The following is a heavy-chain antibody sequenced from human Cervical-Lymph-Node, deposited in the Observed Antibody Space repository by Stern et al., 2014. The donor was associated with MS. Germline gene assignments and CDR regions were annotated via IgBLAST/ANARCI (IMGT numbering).Heavy chain of an antibody. CDR1: GFSFSTYG. Sequence: QVQLVQSGGGVVQTGGSLRLPCVASGFSFSTYGMHWVRQAPGRGLEWLAIISYDGNLKYYADSVEGRFTISRDNSKNTLYLQMTNVTTEDSALYYCARGGGYNSAWAFDYWGQGTLVTVSS. CDR2: ISYDGNLK. D-gene: IGHD5-24*01. J-gene: IGHJ4*02. V-gene: IGHV3-30*03. CDR3: ARGGGYNSAWAFDY.